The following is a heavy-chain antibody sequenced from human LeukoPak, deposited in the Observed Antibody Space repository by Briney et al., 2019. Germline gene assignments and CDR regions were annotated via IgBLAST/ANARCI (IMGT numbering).Heavy chain of an antibody. J-gene: IGHJ4*02. CDR2: IRSDGTNK. CDR3: AKGYSFHFDY. CDR1: GLTFNRYG. Sequence: GGSLRLSCAASGLTFNRYGMHWVRQAPGKGLEWVAFIRSDGTNKYYADSVKGRFTISRDNSKNTLYLQMNSLRPEDAAVYCCAKGYSFHFDYWGQGTLVTVSS. V-gene: IGHV3-30*02. D-gene: IGHD5-18*01.